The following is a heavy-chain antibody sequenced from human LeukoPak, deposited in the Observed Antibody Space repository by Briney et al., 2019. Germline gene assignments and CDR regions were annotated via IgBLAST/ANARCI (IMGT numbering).Heavy chain of an antibody. J-gene: IGHJ4*02. Sequence: GGSLRLSCAASGFTFSSCSMNWVRQAPGKGLEWVAYIRSSGSPIYYADSVKGRFTISRDIAKNSLYLQMNSLRDEDTAVYYCVRDPDALDFWGQGTPVTVSS. CDR2: IRSSGSPI. V-gene: IGHV3-48*02. CDR3: VRDPDALDF. CDR1: GFTFSSCS.